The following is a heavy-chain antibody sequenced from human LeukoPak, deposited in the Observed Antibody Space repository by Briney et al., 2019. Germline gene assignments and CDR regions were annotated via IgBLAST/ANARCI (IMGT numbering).Heavy chain of an antibody. CDR2: ISYSGST. D-gene: IGHD4-17*01. J-gene: IGHJ5*02. CDR3: ARGAVTTFNWFDP. V-gene: IGHV4-59*02. CDR1: GGSVSSYY. Sequence: SETLSLTCTVSGGSVSSYYRSWIRQPPGKGLEWIGFISYSGSTNYNPSLKSRVTISVDTTKNHFSLKLSSVTAADTAVYYCARGAVTTFNWFDPWGQGTLVTVSS.